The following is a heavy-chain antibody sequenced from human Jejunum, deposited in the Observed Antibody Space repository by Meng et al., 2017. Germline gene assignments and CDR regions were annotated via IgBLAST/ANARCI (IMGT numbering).Heavy chain of an antibody. D-gene: IGHD7-27*01. J-gene: IGHJ4*02. CDR1: GASISSSY. CDR3: ARGAPGLDS. V-gene: IGHV4-59*01. CDR2: VYYSGIT. Sequence: SETLSLTCTVSGASISSSYWSWIRQPPEKGLEYIGYVYYSGITNYNPSLKSRVTISIDTSENQFSLKLSSVTAADTAVYYCARGAPGLDSWGQGPLVTVSS.